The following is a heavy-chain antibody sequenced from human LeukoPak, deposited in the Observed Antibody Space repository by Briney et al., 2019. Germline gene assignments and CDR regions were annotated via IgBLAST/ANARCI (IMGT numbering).Heavy chain of an antibody. D-gene: IGHD1-26*01. CDR1: GYTFTSYY. V-gene: IGHV1-46*01. J-gene: IGHJ4*02. CDR3: ARGDYSGRPDY. CDR2: INPSGSST. Sequence: APVKVSCKASGYTFTSYYMHWVRQAPGQGLEWMVIINPSGSSTTYAQKFQGRVTMTRDTSTSTVYMELSSLRSEDTAVYYCARGDYSGRPDYWGQGTLVTVSS.